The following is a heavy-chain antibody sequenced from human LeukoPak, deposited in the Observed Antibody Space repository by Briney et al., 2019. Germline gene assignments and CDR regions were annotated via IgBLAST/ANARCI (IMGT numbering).Heavy chain of an antibody. V-gene: IGHV3-7*01. CDR1: GFTFSYYW. CDR2: IKQDGSER. Sequence: GSLRLSCAASGFTFSYYWMSWVRQAPGKGLEWVANIKQDGSERYYVDSVKGRFTISRDNAKNSLYLQMNSLRAEDTAVYYCASEHSSTWYRAFDIWGQGTMVTVSS. J-gene: IGHJ3*02. D-gene: IGHD2-2*01. CDR3: ASEHSSTWYRAFDI.